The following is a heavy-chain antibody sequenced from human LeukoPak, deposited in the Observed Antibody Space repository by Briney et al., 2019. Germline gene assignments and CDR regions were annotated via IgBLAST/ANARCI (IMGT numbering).Heavy chain of an antibody. Sequence: SETLSLTCTVSGGSISSYYWSWIRQPPGKGLEWIGYIYYSGSTNYNPSLKSRVTISVDTSKNQFSLKLSSVTAADTAVYYCARQPYGSGSYYKYWGQGTLVTVSS. J-gene: IGHJ4*02. CDR1: GGSISSYY. CDR3: ARQPYGSGSYYKY. CDR2: IYYSGST. V-gene: IGHV4-59*01. D-gene: IGHD3-10*01.